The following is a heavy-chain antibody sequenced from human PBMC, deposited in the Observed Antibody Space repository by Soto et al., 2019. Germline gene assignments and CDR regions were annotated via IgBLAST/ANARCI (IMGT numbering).Heavy chain of an antibody. D-gene: IGHD6-13*01. Sequence: VQLVQSGAEVKKPGASVKVSCKASGYTFTSYGISWVRQAPGQGLEWMGWISAYNGNTNYAQKLQGRVTMTTDTATSTAYMELRSLRSDDTAVYYCASFSIAATDPYGMDVWGQGTTVTVSS. CDR1: GYTFTSYG. CDR3: ASFSIAATDPYGMDV. V-gene: IGHV1-18*01. J-gene: IGHJ6*02. CDR2: ISAYNGNT.